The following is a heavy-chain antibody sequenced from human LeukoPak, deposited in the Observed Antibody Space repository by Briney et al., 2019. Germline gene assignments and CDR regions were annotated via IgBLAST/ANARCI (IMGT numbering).Heavy chain of an antibody. CDR1: GFTFSSYG. V-gene: IGHV3-30*02. CDR3: AKVRAYYYVSSGYINWFDP. Sequence: GGSLRLSCAASGFTFSSYGMHWVRQAPGKGLEWVAFIRYDGSNKYYADSVKGRFTISRDNSKNTLYLQMNSLRAEDTAVYYCAKVRAYYYVSSGYINWFDPWGQGTLVTVPS. CDR2: IRYDGSNK. J-gene: IGHJ5*02. D-gene: IGHD3-22*01.